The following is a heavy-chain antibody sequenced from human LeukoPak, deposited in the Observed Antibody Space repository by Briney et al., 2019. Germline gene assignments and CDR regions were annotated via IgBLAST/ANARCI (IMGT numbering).Heavy chain of an antibody. CDR3: ARDQLGGDPDDFYYYYMDV. CDR1: GFIFGDYA. J-gene: IGHJ6*03. D-gene: IGHD3/OR15-3a*01. CDR2: IRSKTYGGAI. V-gene: IGHV3-49*03. Sequence: GRSLRLSCTTSGFIFGDYAMSWFRQAPGKGLEWVGFIRSKTYGGAIEYAPSVKGRFTISRDDSKSIAYLQMNSLKTEDTAVYYCARDQLGGDPDDFYYYYMDVWGKGTTVIVSS.